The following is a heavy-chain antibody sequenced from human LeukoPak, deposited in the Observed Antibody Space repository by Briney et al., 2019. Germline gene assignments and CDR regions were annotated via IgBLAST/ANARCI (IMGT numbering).Heavy chain of an antibody. V-gene: IGHV3-23*01. Sequence: LPGASLRLSCVASGFTFTTYAMRWVRQAPGKGLEWVSAISGSGGTTYYAASVKGRFTISRDNSQNTLYLQMNSLRAEDTALFSCARDQGYWGQGTLVTVSS. CDR1: GFTFTTYA. J-gene: IGHJ4*02. CDR2: ISGSGGTT. CDR3: ARDQGY.